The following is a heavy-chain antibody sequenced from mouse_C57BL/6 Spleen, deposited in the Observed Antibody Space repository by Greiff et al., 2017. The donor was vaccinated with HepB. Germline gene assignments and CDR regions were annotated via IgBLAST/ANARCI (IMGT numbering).Heavy chain of an antibody. V-gene: IGHV1-64*01. Sequence: VQLQQSGAELVKPGASVKLSCKASGYTFTSYWMHWVKQRPGQGLEWIGMIHPNSGSTNYNEKFKSKATLTVDKSSSTAYMQLSSLTSEDSAVYHGATWVYDGYYWYFDVWGTGTTVTVSS. CDR1: GYTFTSYW. CDR3: ATWVYDGYYWYFDV. J-gene: IGHJ1*03. D-gene: IGHD2-3*01. CDR2: IHPNSGST.